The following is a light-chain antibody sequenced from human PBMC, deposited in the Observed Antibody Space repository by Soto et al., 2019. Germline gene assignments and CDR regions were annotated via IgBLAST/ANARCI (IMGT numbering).Light chain of an antibody. J-gene: IGKJ4*01. V-gene: IGKV1-9*01. CDR3: QQFNTYPLT. CDR1: QGINDY. Sequence: DIQLTQSPSFLSASVGDRVTITCRASQGINDYLAWYQQKPGKAPKLLIYAASTLQSEVPSRVSGSASGTEFTLTISTLQPEDFAAYYCQQFNTYPLTFGGGTKVEVK. CDR2: AAS.